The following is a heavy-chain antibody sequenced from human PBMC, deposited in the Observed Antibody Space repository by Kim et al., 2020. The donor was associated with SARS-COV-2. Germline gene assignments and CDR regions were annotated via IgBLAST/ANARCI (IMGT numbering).Heavy chain of an antibody. D-gene: IGHD6-13*01. CDR1: GFSFSNYW. J-gene: IGHJ5*02. V-gene: IGHV3-7*01. Sequence: GGSLRLSCEASGFSFSNYWMNWVRQAPGQGLEWVASIKADGSVTHYADSVKGRFTISIDNAKNTLYLQLDSLRPEDAALYYCARGRVQQQHDLWGQGTLVTVSS. CDR3: ARGRVQQQHDL. CDR2: IKADGSVT.